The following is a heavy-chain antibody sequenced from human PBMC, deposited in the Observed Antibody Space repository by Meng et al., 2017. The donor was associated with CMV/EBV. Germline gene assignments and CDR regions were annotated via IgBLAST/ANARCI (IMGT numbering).Heavy chain of an antibody. CDR3: ARDSWGYVMRYYGMDV. J-gene: IGHJ6*02. Sequence: GGSLRLSCAASGFTFSGSAMHWVRQAPGKGLEWVAVISYDGSNKYYADSVKGRFTISRDNSKNTLYLQMNSLRAEDTAVYYCARDSWGYVMRYYGMDVWGQGTTVTVSS. V-gene: IGHV3-30*04. CDR1: GFTFSGSA. CDR2: ISYDGSNK. D-gene: IGHD3-16*01.